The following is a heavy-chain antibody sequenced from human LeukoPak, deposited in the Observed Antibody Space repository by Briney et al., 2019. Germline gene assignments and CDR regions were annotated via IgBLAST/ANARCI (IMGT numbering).Heavy chain of an antibody. V-gene: IGHV1-46*01. D-gene: IGHD3-10*01. J-gene: IGHJ6*02. CDR3: ARGLVRGVHYYYYYGMDV. CDR2: INPSGGST. CDR1: GYTFTSYY. Sequence: ASVKVSCKASGYTFTSYYMHWVRQAPGQGLEWMGIINPSGGSTSYAQKFQGRVTMTRDTSTSTVYMELSSLRSEDTAVYYCARGLVRGVHYYYYYGMDVWGQGTTVTVSS.